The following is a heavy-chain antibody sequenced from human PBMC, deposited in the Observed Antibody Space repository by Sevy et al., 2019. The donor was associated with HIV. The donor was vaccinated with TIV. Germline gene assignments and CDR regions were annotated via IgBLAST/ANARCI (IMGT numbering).Heavy chain of an antibody. Sequence: SETLFLTCTVSGGSISSYYWSWIRQPPGKGLEWIGYIYYSGSTNYNPSLKSRVTISVDTSKNQFSLKLSSVTAADTAVYYCARRLRFLSYGMDVWGQGTTVTVSS. V-gene: IGHV4-59*12. J-gene: IGHJ6*02. CDR2: IYYSGST. D-gene: IGHD3-3*01. CDR1: GGSISSYY. CDR3: ARRLRFLSYGMDV.